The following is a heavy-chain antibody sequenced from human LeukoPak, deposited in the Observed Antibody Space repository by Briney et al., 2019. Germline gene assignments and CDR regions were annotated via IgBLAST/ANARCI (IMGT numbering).Heavy chain of an antibody. CDR2: ISGSTSTI. V-gene: IGHV3-48*01. D-gene: IGHD3-22*01. CDR1: GFTFSSYS. J-gene: IGHJ4*02. CDR3: AKDGRRYDSSGYYLFSVSQAKIDY. Sequence: PGGSLRLSCAASGFTFSSYSLNWVGQAPGKGLEWVAYISGSTSTIYYADSVKGRFTISRDNAKTSLYLQMNGLRAEDTAVYYCAKDGRRYDSSGYYLFSVSQAKIDYWGQGTLVTVSS.